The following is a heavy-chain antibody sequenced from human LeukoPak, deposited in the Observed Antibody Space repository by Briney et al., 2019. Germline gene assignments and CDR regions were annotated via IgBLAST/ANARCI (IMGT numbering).Heavy chain of an antibody. D-gene: IGHD3-22*01. Sequence: PSETLSLTCAVYGGSFSGYYWSWIRQPPGKGLEWIGEINHSGSTSYNPSLKSRVTISVDTSKNQFSLKLSSVTAADTAVYYCARVRGYYDSSGYRFDYWGQGTLVTVSS. CDR1: GGSFSGYY. CDR2: INHSGST. J-gene: IGHJ4*02. CDR3: ARVRGYYDSSGYRFDY. V-gene: IGHV4-34*01.